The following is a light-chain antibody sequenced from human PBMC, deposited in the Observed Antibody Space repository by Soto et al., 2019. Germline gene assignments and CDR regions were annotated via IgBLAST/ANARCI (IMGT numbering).Light chain of an antibody. CDR1: SSDVGGYNS. Sequence: QSVLTQPASVSGSPGQSITISCTRTSSDVGGYNSVSWYRQDPGKAPKLMIYDVTTRPSGVSNRFSGSKSGNTAYLTISGLQAEDEADYYCSSFTRSITYVFGNGTKV. CDR3: SSFTRSITYV. V-gene: IGLV2-14*01. CDR2: DVT. J-gene: IGLJ1*01.